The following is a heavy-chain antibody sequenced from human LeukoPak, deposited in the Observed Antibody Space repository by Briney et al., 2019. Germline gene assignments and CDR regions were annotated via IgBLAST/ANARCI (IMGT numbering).Heavy chain of an antibody. Sequence: GGSLRLSCAASGFTFSSYGMHWVRQAPGKGLEWVAFIRYDGSNKYYADSVKGRFTISRDNSKNMLYLQMNSLRAEDTAVYYCAKEPAITMVRGVSDYWGQGTLVTVSS. D-gene: IGHD3-10*01. CDR3: AKEPAITMVRGVSDY. V-gene: IGHV3-30*02. CDR1: GFTFSSYG. J-gene: IGHJ4*02. CDR2: IRYDGSNK.